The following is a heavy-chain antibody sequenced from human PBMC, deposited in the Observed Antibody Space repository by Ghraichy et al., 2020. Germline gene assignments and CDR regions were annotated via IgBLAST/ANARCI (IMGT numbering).Heavy chain of an antibody. CDR3: ARDPYGDYYFDN. Sequence: GESLNISCAASGFTFSSYSMSWVRQAPGKGLEWVANIKQDGSEKYYVDSVKGRVTISRDNAKNSLYLQMNSLRAEDTAVYYCARDPYGDYYFDNWGPGTLVTVSS. D-gene: IGHD4-17*01. CDR2: IKQDGSEK. J-gene: IGHJ4*02. V-gene: IGHV3-7*01. CDR1: GFTFSSYS.